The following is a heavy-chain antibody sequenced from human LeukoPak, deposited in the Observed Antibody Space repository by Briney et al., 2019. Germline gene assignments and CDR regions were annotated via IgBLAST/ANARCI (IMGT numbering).Heavy chain of an antibody. CDR2: IYYSGST. CDR3: ARQREPPYYYGSGSYFDY. V-gene: IGHV4-59*08. Sequence: SETLSLTCTVSGGSISSYYWSWIRQPPGKGLEWVGYIYYSGSTNYNPSLKSRVTISVDTSKNQFSLKLSSVTAADTAVYYCARQREPPYYYGSGSYFDYWGQGTLVTVSS. CDR1: GGSISSYY. J-gene: IGHJ4*02. D-gene: IGHD3-10*01.